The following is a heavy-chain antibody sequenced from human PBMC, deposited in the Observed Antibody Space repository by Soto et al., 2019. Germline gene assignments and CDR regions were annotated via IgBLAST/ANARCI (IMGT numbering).Heavy chain of an antibody. V-gene: IGHV3-30*18. J-gene: IGHJ4*02. CDR3: AKDPFFHRANYGDYMGSYFDY. CDR2: ISYDGSNK. D-gene: IGHD4-17*01. Sequence: ESGGGVVQPGRSLRLSCAASGFTFSSYGMHWVRQAPGKGLEWVAVISYDGSNKYYADSVKGRFTISRDNSKNTLYLQMNSLRAEDTAVYYCAKDPFFHRANYGDYMGSYFDYWGQGTLVTVSS. CDR1: GFTFSSYG.